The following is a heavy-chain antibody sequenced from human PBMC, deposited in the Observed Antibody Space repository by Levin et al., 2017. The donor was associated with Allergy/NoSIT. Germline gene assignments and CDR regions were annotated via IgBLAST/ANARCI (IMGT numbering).Heavy chain of an antibody. Sequence: PGESLKISCAASGFTFSSYEMNWVRRAPGKGLEWVSYISSTGSTIYSADSVKGRFTISRDNAKNSLYLHMNSLRAEDTAVYYCARQLGNFWSGYNCFDYWGQGTLVTVSS. CDR3: ARQLGNFWSGYNCFDY. CDR2: ISSTGSTI. D-gene: IGHD3-3*01. CDR1: GFTFSSYE. V-gene: IGHV3-48*03. J-gene: IGHJ4*02.